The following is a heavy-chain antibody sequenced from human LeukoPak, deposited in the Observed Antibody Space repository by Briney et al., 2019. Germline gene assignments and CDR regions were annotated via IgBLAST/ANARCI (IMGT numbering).Heavy chain of an antibody. J-gene: IGHJ4*02. V-gene: IGHV1-18*01. CDR2: ISAYNGNT. D-gene: IGHD2-2*01. CDR3: AREYCSSTSCLPLDY. Sequence: ASVKVSCKASGYTFTSYGISWVRQAPGQGLEWMGWISAYNGNTNYAQKLQGRVTMTTDTSTSTADMELRSLRSDDTAVYYCAREYCSSTSCLPLDYWGQGTLVTVSS. CDR1: GYTFTSYG.